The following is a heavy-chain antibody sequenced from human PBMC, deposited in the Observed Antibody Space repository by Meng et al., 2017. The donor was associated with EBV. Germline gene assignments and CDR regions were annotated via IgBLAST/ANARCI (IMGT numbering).Heavy chain of an antibody. CDR2: RRAYNGNK. CDR1: GYTFTSNG. D-gene: IGHD3-16*02. J-gene: IGHJ4*02. Sequence: QVPLVQSGAGVKKPSPSLTVSCTTSGYTFTSNGTSWIRQVPGPALELMGRRRAYNGNKNYAQKLQGRVTITTDTSTRTDYLELRSLNSDDTAVYYCARVRTFGGVIPPDYWGQGTLVTVSS. CDR3: ARVRTFGGVIPPDY. V-gene: IGHV1-18*04.